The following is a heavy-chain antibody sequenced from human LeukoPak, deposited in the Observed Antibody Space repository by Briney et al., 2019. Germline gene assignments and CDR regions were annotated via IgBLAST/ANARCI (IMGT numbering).Heavy chain of an antibody. Sequence: GGSLRLSCAASGFTFSSYSMNWVRQAPGKGLEWVSSISSSSSYIYYADSVKGRFTISRDNAKNSLYLQMNSLRAEDTAVYYCARVELLWFGELAEYFDYWGQGTLVTVSS. CDR2: ISSSSSYI. V-gene: IGHV3-21*01. CDR3: ARVELLWFGELAEYFDY. J-gene: IGHJ4*02. D-gene: IGHD3-10*01. CDR1: GFTFSSYS.